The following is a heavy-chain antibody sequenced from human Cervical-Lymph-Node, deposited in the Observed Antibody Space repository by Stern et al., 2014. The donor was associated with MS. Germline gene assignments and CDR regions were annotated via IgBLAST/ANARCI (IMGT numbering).Heavy chain of an antibody. D-gene: IGHD3-22*01. Sequence: EDQLVESGGDLVQPGGSLRLSCAASGFRFRGYAMTWVRQAPGKGLEWVSDINNSGGRTYYADSVKCRFTISRDNSKNTLYLQMNSLRAEDTAVYYCAKGDDYYDGSGYYSYWGQGTLVTVSS. V-gene: IGHV3-23*04. CDR3: AKGDDYYDGSGYYSY. CDR1: GFRFRGYA. J-gene: IGHJ4*02. CDR2: INNSGGRT.